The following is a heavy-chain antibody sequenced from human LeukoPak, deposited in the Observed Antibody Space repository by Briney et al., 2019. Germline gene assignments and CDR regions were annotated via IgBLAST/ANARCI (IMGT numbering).Heavy chain of an antibody. J-gene: IGHJ4*02. D-gene: IGHD5-24*01. CDR2: IKEDGTET. V-gene: IGHV3-7*03. CDR3: AKEGRSLQTY. CDR1: GFMFSSNW. Sequence: GGSLRLSCAASGFMFSSNWMSWVRLAPGKGLEWVANIKEDGTETYYVDSVKGRLTISRDNAKNSLYWQMNSLRVEDTAVYYCAKEGRSLQTYWGQGTLVTVSS.